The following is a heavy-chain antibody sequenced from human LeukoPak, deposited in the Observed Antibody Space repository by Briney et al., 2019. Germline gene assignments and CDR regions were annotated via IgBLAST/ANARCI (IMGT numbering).Heavy chain of an antibody. CDR1: VGSISSYY. Sequence: PSEALSLTCTVSVGSISSYYWSWIRQPPGKGLEWIGYIYYSGSTNYNPSLKSRVTISIDTSKNQFSLKLSSVTAADTAVYYCASTTPMGILYWGQGTLVTVSS. CDR2: IYYSGST. V-gene: IGHV4-59*01. CDR3: ASTTPMGILY. D-gene: IGHD7-27*01. J-gene: IGHJ4*02.